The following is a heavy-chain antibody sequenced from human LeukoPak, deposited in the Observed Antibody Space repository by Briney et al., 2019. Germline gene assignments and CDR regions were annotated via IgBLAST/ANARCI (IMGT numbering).Heavy chain of an antibody. CDR2: ISSSSSKI. Sequence: GGSLRLSCAASGFSFSSYSMNWVRQAPGKGLEWVSFISSSSSKIYYAASVKGRFTISRDNTKNSLYLQMNSLRAEDTAVYYCARGESSYYMDVWGEGTTVTVSS. CDR1: GFSFSSYS. D-gene: IGHD3-10*01. J-gene: IGHJ6*03. CDR3: ARGESSYYMDV. V-gene: IGHV3-21*01.